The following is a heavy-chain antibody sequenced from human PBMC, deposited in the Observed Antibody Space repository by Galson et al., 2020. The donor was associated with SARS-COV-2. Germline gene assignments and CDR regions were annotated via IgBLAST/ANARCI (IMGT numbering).Heavy chain of an antibody. CDR1: GFTFSSSV. J-gene: IGHJ2*01. CDR3: AKGYCTNGACYWYFDL. D-gene: IGHD2-8*01. Sequence: TGGSLRLSCAASGFTFSSSVMAWVRQAPGKGLEWVSTISGSGVNTHYADSVKGRFTISRDNSKNTLYVQMNSLRAEDTAVYYCAKGYCTNGACYWYFDLWGRGTLVTVSS. V-gene: IGHV3-23*01. CDR2: ISGSGVNT.